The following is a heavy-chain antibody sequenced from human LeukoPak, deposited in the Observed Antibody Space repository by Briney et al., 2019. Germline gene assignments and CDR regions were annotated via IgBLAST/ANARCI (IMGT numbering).Heavy chain of an antibody. CDR1: GFTFSSYA. D-gene: IGHD6-13*01. CDR3: ARDSGGIAAAGTGLYFDY. CDR2: ISGSGGST. Sequence: GGSLRLSCAASGFTFSSYAMSWVRQAPGKGLEWVSAISGSGGSTYYADSVKGRFTISRDNSKNTLYLQMNSLRAEDTAVYYCARDSGGIAAAGTGLYFDYWGQGTLVTVSS. J-gene: IGHJ4*02. V-gene: IGHV3-23*01.